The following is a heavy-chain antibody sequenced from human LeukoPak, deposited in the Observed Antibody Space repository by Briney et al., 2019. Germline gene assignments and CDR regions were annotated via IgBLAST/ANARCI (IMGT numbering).Heavy chain of an antibody. Sequence: QTGGSLRLSCAASGFTFSSYAMHWVRQAPGKGLEWVAVISYDGSNKYYADSVKGRFTISRDNSKNTLYLQMNSLRAEDTAVYYCARDGSDGHYGFWSGYLGRTNWFDPWGQGTLVTVSS. D-gene: IGHD3-3*01. CDR2: ISYDGSNK. V-gene: IGHV3-30-3*01. CDR3: ARDGSDGHYGFWSGYLGRTNWFDP. CDR1: GFTFSSYA. J-gene: IGHJ5*02.